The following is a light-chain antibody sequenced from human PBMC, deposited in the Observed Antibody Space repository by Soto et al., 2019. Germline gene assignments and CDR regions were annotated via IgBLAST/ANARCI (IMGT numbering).Light chain of an antibody. J-gene: IGKJ1*01. CDR2: DAS. CDR3: QQYNSYWT. CDR1: QSISSW. V-gene: IGKV1-5*01. Sequence: DIQMTQSPSTLSASVGDRVTITCRASQSISSWLAWYQQKPGKAPKLLIYDASSLESGVPSRFSGSGSGTEFTLTISHLQPDEFATYYCQQYNSYWTFGQGTKVEIK.